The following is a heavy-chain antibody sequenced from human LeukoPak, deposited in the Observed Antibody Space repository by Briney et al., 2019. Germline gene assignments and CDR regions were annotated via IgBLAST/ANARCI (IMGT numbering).Heavy chain of an antibody. CDR1: GGSISTYY. J-gene: IGHJ4*02. CDR2: IYYTGNT. CDR3: ARDGGYSDYDYAFDY. D-gene: IGHD5-12*01. V-gene: IGHV4-59*01. Sequence: SETLSLTCTVSGGSISTYYWNWIRQPPGKGLEWIGYIYYTGNTNFNPSLKSRVTMSVDTSKNQFSLKLSSVTAADTAVYYCARDGGYSDYDYAFDYWGQGTLVTVSS.